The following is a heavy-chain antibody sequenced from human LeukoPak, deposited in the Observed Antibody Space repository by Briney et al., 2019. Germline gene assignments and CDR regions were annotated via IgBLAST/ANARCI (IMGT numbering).Heavy chain of an antibody. D-gene: IGHD5/OR15-5a*01. CDR1: GYTLIGYY. V-gene: IGHV1-2*02. J-gene: IGHJ4*02. CDR3: ARLVGLSTTASY. Sequence: GASVKVSCKASGYTLIGYYLHWVRQAPEQGLEWMGWINPTSGGTNYAQKFQDRVTMTRDTSINTAYMELSRLTSDDTAVYYCARLVGLSTTASYWGQGTLVIVSS. CDR2: INPTSGGT.